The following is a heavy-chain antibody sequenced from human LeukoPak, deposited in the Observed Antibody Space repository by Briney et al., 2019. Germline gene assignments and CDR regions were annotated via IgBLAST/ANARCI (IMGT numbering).Heavy chain of an antibody. J-gene: IGHJ4*02. V-gene: IGHV3-48*02. CDR3: ARHDYGGNSGDY. CDR2: IGTSSSTI. CDR1: GFTFSTYG. D-gene: IGHD4-23*01. Sequence: GGSLRLSCAASGFTFSTYGMNWVRQAPGKGLEWVAYIGTSSSTIYYADSVKGRFTISRDNAKNSLYLQMNSLRDEDTAVYYCARHDYGGNSGDYWGQGSLVTVSS.